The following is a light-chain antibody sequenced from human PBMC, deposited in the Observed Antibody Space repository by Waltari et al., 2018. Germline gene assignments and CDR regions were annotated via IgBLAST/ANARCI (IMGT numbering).Light chain of an antibody. Sequence: EIVLTQSPGTLSLSPGDRATLSCRASQNVTRNELAWYQQKPGQAPRLLIYDTSSRATGVPDRFSGSGSGTDFILTISRLEAEDFVLYYCQQYGTPLTFGGGTK. CDR2: DTS. CDR1: QNVTRNE. CDR3: QQYGTPLT. J-gene: IGKJ4*01. V-gene: IGKV3-20*01.